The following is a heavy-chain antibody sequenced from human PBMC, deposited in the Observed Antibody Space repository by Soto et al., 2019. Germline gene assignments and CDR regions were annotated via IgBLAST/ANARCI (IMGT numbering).Heavy chain of an antibody. CDR3: ARITMIAGEYFDY. Sequence: SETLSLTCAVYGGSFSGYYWSWIRQPPGKGLEWIGEINHSGSTNYNPSLKSRVTISVDTSKNQFSLKLSSVTAADTAVYNCARITMIAGEYFDYWGQGTPVTVSS. V-gene: IGHV4-34*01. D-gene: IGHD3-22*01. CDR2: INHSGST. J-gene: IGHJ4*02. CDR1: GGSFSGYY.